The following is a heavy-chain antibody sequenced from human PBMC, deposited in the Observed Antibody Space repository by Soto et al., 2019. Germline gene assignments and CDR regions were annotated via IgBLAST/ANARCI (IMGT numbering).Heavy chain of an antibody. J-gene: IGHJ4*02. CDR2: INAGNGNT. D-gene: IGHD4-17*01. CDR1: GYTFTRSG. Sequence: ALVKVSCKASGYTFTRSGISWMRQAPGQGLEWMGWINAGNGNTKYSQKFQGRVTITRDTSASTAYMELSSLRSEDTAVYYCARDRPIAVTSLILYWGQGTLVTVS. CDR3: ARDRPIAVTSLILY. V-gene: IGHV1-18*01.